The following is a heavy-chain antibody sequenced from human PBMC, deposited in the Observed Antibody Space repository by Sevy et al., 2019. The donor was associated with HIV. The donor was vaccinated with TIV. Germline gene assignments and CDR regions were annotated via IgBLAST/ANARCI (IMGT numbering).Heavy chain of an antibody. CDR2: INPSGGST. D-gene: IGHD3-22*01. Sequence: ASVKVSCKASGYTFTNYYIHWVRQAPGEGLEWMGVINPSGGSTSNAQKFQGRVAMTGDTSTSTVYMELSSLRSEDTAVYYCARVYYYDYSGPGYWGQGTLVTVSS. V-gene: IGHV1-46*01. J-gene: IGHJ4*02. CDR1: GYTFTNYY. CDR3: ARVYYYDYSGPGY.